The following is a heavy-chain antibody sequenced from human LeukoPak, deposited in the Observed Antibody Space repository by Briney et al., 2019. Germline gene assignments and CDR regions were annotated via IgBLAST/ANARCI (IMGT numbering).Heavy chain of an antibody. J-gene: IGHJ4*02. CDR3: ARRAGAYSHPYDY. D-gene: IGHD4/OR15-4a*01. V-gene: IGHV3-30*03. CDR2: ISYVGSNK. CDR1: GFTFTSYG. Sequence: AGGSLRLSCAASGFTFTSYGMHWVRQAPGKGLEWVAVISYVGSNKYYADSVKGRFTISRDNSKNTLYLQMNSLRAEDTAVYYCARRAGAYSHPYDYWGQGTLVTVSS.